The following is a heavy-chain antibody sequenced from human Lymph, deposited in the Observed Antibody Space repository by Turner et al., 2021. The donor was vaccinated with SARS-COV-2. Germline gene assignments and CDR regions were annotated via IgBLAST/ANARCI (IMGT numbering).Heavy chain of an antibody. CDR2: IYYRGST. CDR3: ARETVNNWVDP. CDR1: GGSMDSNY. Sequence: QVQLQESGPRLVKPLETLSLTCTVSGGSMDSNYCSWIRQPPGKRLEWIGYIYYRGSTNYNPSLESRVTISVDTSSNQFSLNLTSVTAADTAIYYCARETVNNWVDPWGQGTLVTVS. J-gene: IGHJ5*02. D-gene: IGHD2-21*02. V-gene: IGHV4-59*01.